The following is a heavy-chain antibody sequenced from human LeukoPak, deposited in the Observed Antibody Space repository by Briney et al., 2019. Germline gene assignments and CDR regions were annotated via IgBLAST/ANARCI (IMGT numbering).Heavy chain of an antibody. CDR3: ARGAPIDY. CDR2: IYNDETSA. V-gene: IGHV3-74*01. CDR1: GFTFSNTW. Sequence: GGSLRLSCAASGFTFSNTWMYWVRQGPGKGLVWVSRIYNDETSATYADSVKGRFTISRDNAKNTLYLQMDSLRVDDTAVYYCARGAPIDYWGQGTLVTVSS. J-gene: IGHJ4*02.